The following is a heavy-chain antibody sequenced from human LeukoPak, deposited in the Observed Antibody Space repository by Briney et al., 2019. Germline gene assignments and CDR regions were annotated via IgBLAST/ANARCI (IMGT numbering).Heavy chain of an antibody. CDR3: TRGDQNFDY. D-gene: IGHD5-24*01. CDR1: GDIVSSKSV. CDR2: IYYRSKWSN. Sequence: SQTLSLTCAISGDIVSSKSVWNWIRQSPSRGLEWLGRIYYRSKWSNNYAVSVRSRITINPDTSKNQFSLQLSSVTAEDTAVYYCTRGDQNFDYWGQGTLVTVSS. J-gene: IGHJ4*02. V-gene: IGHV6-1*01.